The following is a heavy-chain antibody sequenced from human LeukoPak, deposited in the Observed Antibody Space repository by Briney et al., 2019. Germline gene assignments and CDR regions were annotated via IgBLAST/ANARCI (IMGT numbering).Heavy chain of an antibody. V-gene: IGHV4-4*07. J-gene: IGHJ6*03. CDR2: IYTSGST. CDR3: ARVVVVVATATRYYYYMDV. D-gene: IGHD2-15*01. Sequence: SETLSLTCTVFGVSISSYYWSWIRQPAGKGLEWIGRIYTSGSTNYNPSLKSRVTMSLDTSKNQFSLKLSSVTAADTAVYYCARVVVVVATATRYYYYMDVWGKGTTVTVSS. CDR1: GVSISSYY.